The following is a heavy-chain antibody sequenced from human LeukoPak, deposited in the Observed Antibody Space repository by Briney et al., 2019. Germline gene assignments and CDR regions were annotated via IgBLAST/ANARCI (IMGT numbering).Heavy chain of an antibody. CDR2: ISGGGDST. J-gene: IGHJ5*02. D-gene: IGHD6-13*01. CDR1: GFTFGSYA. V-gene: IGHV3-23*01. CDR3: AKTAGYSSTWYSNLFDP. Sequence: GGSLRLSCAASGFTFGSYAMGWVRQAPGEGLEWVSIISGGGDSTQYADSVKGRFTVSRDNSKNTLYLQMNSPRVEDTAVYYCAKTAGYSSTWYSNLFDPWGQGTLVTVSS.